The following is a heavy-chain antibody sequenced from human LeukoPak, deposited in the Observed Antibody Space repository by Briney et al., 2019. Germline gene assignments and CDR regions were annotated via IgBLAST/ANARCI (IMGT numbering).Heavy chain of an antibody. CDR1: GFTVSSNF. J-gene: IGHJ4*02. CDR3: ARSPAAGSAAAFDY. D-gene: IGHD6-13*01. V-gene: IGHV3-53*01. Sequence: GGSLRLSCAASGFTVSSNFMNWVRQAPGKGLERVSVIYTGGSTYYAGSVKGRFTISRDNSKNTLYLQMNSLRAEDTAVYYCARSPAAGSAAAFDYWGQGTLVTVSS. CDR2: IYTGGST.